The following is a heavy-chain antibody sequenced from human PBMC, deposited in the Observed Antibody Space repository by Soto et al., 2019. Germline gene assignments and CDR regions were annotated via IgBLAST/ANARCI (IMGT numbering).Heavy chain of an antibody. J-gene: IGHJ3*02. Sequence: GASVKVSCKASGYTFSSYGITWVRQAPGQGLEWMGWITPYNGNTNFVQKLQGRVTMTTDTSTSTTYMELRSLRSDDTAVYYCARWYCSGISCYAGALDIWGQGTMVT. CDR2: ITPYNGNT. CDR3: ARWYCSGISCYAGALDI. D-gene: IGHD2-2*01. CDR1: GYTFSSYG. V-gene: IGHV1-18*01.